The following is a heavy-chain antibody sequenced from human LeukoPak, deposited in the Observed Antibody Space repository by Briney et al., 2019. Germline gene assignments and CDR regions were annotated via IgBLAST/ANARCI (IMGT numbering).Heavy chain of an antibody. Sequence: PSETLSLTCTVSGGSISSYYWSWIRQPPGKGLEWIGYIYYSGSTNYNPSLKGRVTISVDTSKNQFSLKLSSVTAADTAVYYCARAAAARLPFDYWGQGTLVTVSS. CDR2: IYYSGST. CDR3: ARAAAARLPFDY. V-gene: IGHV4-59*01. D-gene: IGHD6-13*01. CDR1: GGSISSYY. J-gene: IGHJ4*02.